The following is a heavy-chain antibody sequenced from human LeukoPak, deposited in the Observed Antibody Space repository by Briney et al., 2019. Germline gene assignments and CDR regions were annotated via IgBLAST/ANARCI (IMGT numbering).Heavy chain of an antibody. V-gene: IGHV3-48*03. CDR1: GFIFSSYE. D-gene: IGHD2-2*01. CDR3: ARTGYCSSTSCSAGFDP. J-gene: IGHJ5*02. Sequence: PGGSLRLSCAASGFIFSSYEMNWVRQAPGKGLECVSYISSSGSTIYYADSVKGRFTISRDNAKNSLYLQMNSLRAEDTAVYYCARTGYCSSTSCSAGFDPWGQGTLVTVSS. CDR2: ISSSGSTI.